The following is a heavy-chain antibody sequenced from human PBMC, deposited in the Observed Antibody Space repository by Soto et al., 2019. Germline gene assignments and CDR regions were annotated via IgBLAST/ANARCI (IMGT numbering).Heavy chain of an antibody. J-gene: IGHJ6*02. CDR1: GYTFTSYA. CDR3: ARVREYCSGGSCYRLGWYGMDV. V-gene: IGHV1-3*01. Sequence: QVQLVQSGAEVKKPGASVKVSCKASGYTFTSYAMHWVRQAPGQRLEWMGWINAGNGNTKYSQKFQGRVTITRDTSASRAYMELRSLRSEDTAVYYCARVREYCSGGSCYRLGWYGMDVWGQGTTVTVSS. D-gene: IGHD2-15*01. CDR2: INAGNGNT.